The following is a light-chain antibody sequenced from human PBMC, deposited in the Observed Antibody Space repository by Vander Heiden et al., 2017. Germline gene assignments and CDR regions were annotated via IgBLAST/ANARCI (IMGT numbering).Light chain of an antibody. J-gene: IGLJ2*01. CDR3: NSRDSSGNHVV. V-gene: IGLV3-19*01. CDR1: SLRSYY. CDR2: GKN. Sequence: SELTQDPAVSVALGQTVSITCQGDSLRSYYASWYQQKPGQAPVLVIYGKNNRPSGIPGRFAGSSSGNTASLTITGAQAEDEADYYCNSRDSSGNHVVFGGGTKLTVL.